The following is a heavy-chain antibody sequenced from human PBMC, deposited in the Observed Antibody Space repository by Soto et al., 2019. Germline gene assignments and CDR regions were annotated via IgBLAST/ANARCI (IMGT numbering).Heavy chain of an antibody. Sequence: EVQLVESGGGLVQPGGSLRLSCAASGFTFSSYSMNWVRQAPGKGLEWVSYISSSSSTIYYADSVKGRFTISRDNAKNSLYLQMSSLRDEDTAVYYCARVPSSGYYWGWFDPWGQGTLVTVSS. CDR3: ARVPSSGYYWGWFDP. V-gene: IGHV3-48*02. D-gene: IGHD3-22*01. CDR2: ISSSSSTI. J-gene: IGHJ5*02. CDR1: GFTFSSYS.